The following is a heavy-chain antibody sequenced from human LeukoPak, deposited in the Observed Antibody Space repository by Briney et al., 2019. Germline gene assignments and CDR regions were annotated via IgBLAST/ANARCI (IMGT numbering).Heavy chain of an antibody. Sequence: GGSLRLSCAASKFTFSHYAMHWVRLVPGKGLEWVSYISSSGSTIYYADSVKGRFTISRDNAKNSLYLQMNSLRAEDTAVYYCAELGITMIGGVWGKGTTVTISS. D-gene: IGHD3-10*02. V-gene: IGHV3-48*03. J-gene: IGHJ6*04. CDR1: KFTFSHYA. CDR2: ISSSGSTI. CDR3: AELGITMIGGV.